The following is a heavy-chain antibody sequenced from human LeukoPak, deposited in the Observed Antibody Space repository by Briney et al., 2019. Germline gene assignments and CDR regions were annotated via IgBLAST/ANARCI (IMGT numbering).Heavy chain of an antibody. Sequence: PGGSLRLFCAASGFSFSDYYMSWIRQAPGKGPEWVSHISDSGSTINYADSVKGRFTTSRDNTKKSLFLQMNSLRAEDTAVYYCVRDPWGSRGYWGQGTLVTVSS. CDR3: VRDPWGSRGY. V-gene: IGHV3-11*01. J-gene: IGHJ4*02. D-gene: IGHD2-2*01. CDR2: ISDSGSTI. CDR1: GFSFSDYY.